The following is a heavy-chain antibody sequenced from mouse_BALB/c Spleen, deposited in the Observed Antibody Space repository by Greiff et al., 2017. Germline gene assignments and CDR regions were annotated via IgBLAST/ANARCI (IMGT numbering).Heavy chain of an antibody. Sequence: EVQLVESGGGLVQPGGSRKLSCAASGFTFSSFGMHWVRQAPEKGLEWVAYISSGSSTIYYADTVKGRFTISRDNPKNTLFLQMTSLWSEDTAMYYCARSGLAYAMDYWGQGTSVTVSS. CDR3: ARSGLAYAMDY. J-gene: IGHJ4*01. V-gene: IGHV5-17*02. CDR1: GFTFSSFG. CDR2: ISSGSSTI. D-gene: IGHD3-3*01.